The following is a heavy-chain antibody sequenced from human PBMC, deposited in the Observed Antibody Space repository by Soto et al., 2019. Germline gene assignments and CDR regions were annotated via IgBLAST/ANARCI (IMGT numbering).Heavy chain of an antibody. CDR3: ASPVYSDFWSGYYGSYYYYMDV. V-gene: IGHV3-11*01. Sequence: GGSLRLSCAASGFTFSDYYMSWIRQAPGKGLEWVSYISSSGSTINYAGTMKGRFTISRDNANNSLYLQMNGLRAEDTAVYYCASPVYSDFWSGYYGSYYYYMDVWGKGTTVTVSS. D-gene: IGHD3-3*01. CDR2: ISSSGSTI. CDR1: GFTFSDYY. J-gene: IGHJ6*03.